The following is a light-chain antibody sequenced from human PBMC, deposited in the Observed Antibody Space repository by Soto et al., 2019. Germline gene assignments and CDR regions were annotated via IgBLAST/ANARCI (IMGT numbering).Light chain of an antibody. CDR1: QSVRSSH. V-gene: IGKV3-20*01. Sequence: EIVLTQSPGTLSLSPGERATLSCRASQSVRSSHLAWYQQMPGQAPRLLIYGASSRATGIPDRFSGSGSGTDFTLTISRLEPEDFAVYYCQQYGSSPLITFGQGTRLEIK. CDR2: GAS. J-gene: IGKJ5*01. CDR3: QQYGSSPLIT.